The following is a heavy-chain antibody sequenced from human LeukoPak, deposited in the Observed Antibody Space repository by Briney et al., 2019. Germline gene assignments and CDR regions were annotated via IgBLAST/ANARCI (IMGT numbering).Heavy chain of an antibody. CDR3: ARAPYDTSAFDI. Sequence: ASVKVSCKASGYTFIGYYMHWVRQAPGQGLEWMGWINANSGGTNYAQKFQGRVTMTRDMSISTAYMDLSGLRSDDTAVYYCARAPYDTSAFDIWGQGTMVTVSS. CDR1: GYTFIGYY. D-gene: IGHD3-22*01. CDR2: INANSGGT. J-gene: IGHJ3*02. V-gene: IGHV1-2*02.